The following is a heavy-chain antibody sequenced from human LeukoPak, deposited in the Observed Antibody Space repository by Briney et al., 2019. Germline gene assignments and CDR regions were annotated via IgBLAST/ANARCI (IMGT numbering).Heavy chain of an antibody. V-gene: IGHV3-9*01. CDR1: GFTFDDYA. CDR3: AKDLGTTGTTGVDY. CDR2: ISWNSGNI. Sequence: GRSLRLSCAASGFTFDDYAMHWVRQAPGKGLEWVSGISWNSGNIGYADSVKGRFTISRDNAKNSLYLQMNSLKPEDTALYYCAKDLGTTGTTGVDYWGQGTQVTVSS. D-gene: IGHD1-1*01. J-gene: IGHJ4*02.